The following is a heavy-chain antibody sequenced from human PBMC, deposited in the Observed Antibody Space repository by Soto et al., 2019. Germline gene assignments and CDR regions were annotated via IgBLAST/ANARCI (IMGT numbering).Heavy chain of an antibody. CDR1: GGSISSGDYY. D-gene: IGHD3-3*01. CDR2: IYYSGST. V-gene: IGHV4-30-4*01. Sequence: SETLSLTCTVSGGSISSGDYYWSWIRQPPGKGLEWIGYIYYSGSTYYNPSLKSRVTISVDTSKNQFSLKLSSVTAADTAVYYCARDGLVFGVVPSYYYYYGMDVWGQGTTVTVSS. CDR3: ARDGLVFGVVPSYYYYYGMDV. J-gene: IGHJ6*02.